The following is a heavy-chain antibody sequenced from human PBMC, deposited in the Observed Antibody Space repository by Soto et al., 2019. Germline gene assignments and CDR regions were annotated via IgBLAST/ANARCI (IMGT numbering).Heavy chain of an antibody. CDR1: GYTFTGYY. CDR3: AIGVVVVAATTDAYAI. D-gene: IGHD2-15*01. CDR2: INPNSGGT. J-gene: IGHJ3*02. V-gene: IGHV1-2*04. Sequence: ASVKVSCKASGYTFTGYYMHWVRQAPGQGLEWMGWINPNSGGTNYAQKFQGWVTMTRDTSISTAYMELSRLRSDDTAVYYCAIGVVVVAATTDAYAIWGQGTMVTVSS.